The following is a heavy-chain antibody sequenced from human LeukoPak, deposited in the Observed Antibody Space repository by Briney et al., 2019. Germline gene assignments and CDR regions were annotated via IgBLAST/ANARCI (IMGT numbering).Heavy chain of an antibody. CDR1: GDSITNYY. V-gene: IGHV4-59*12. Sequence: KPSETLSLTCTVSGDSITNYYWNWIRQPPGKGLEWIGSIYYSGSTYYNPSLKSRVTISVDTSKNQFSLKLSSVTAADTAVYYCARDPGSTIRGEDYWGQGTLVTVSS. D-gene: IGHD2-2*01. CDR3: ARDPGSTIRGEDY. CDR2: IYYSGST. J-gene: IGHJ4*02.